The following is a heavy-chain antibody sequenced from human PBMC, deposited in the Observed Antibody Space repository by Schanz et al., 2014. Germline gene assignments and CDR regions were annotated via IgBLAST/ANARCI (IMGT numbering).Heavy chain of an antibody. CDR1: GFTFSSYA. J-gene: IGHJ4*02. CDR2: ISNDGSIK. D-gene: IGHD2-15*01. CDR3: ARDRGYCSGGSCLTFDY. V-gene: IGHV3-30-3*01. Sequence: QVQLLQFGGGVVQPGTSLRLSCAASGFTFSSYAMHWVRQAPGKGLEWVALISNDGSIKYYADSVEGRFTISRDNSRNTLYLQMNTLRAEDTAVYYCARDRGYCSGGSCLTFDYWGQGTLVTVSS.